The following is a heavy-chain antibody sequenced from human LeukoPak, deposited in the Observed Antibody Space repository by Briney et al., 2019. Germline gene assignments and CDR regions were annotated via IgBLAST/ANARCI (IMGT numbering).Heavy chain of an antibody. CDR3: ARGRDYGDYIP. V-gene: IGHV4-34*01. J-gene: IGHJ5*02. Sequence: KSSETLSLTCAVYGGSFSGYYWSWIRQPPGKGLEWIGEINHSGSTNYNPSLKSRVTISVDTSKNQFSLKLSSVTAADTAVYYCARGRDYGDYIPWGQGTLVTVSS. D-gene: IGHD4-17*01. CDR2: INHSGST. CDR1: GGSFSGYY.